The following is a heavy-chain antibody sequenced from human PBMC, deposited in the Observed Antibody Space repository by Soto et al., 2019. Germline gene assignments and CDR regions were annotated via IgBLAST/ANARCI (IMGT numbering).Heavy chain of an antibody. D-gene: IGHD3-10*01. Sequence: SETPSLTCTGSGGSVSSGSYYWSWILQPPGKGLEWIGYIYYSGITNYNPSLKSRVTISVDTSKNQFSLKLSSVTHADTAVYYCASFEETSGSFDYWGQGTLVTVPQ. CDR3: ASFEETSGSFDY. CDR2: IYYSGIT. J-gene: IGHJ4*02. V-gene: IGHV4-61*01. CDR1: GGSVSSGSYY.